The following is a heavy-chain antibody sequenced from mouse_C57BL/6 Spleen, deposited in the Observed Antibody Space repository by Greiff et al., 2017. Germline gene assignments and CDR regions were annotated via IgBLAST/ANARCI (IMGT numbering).Heavy chain of an antibody. CDR3: ARSNYDWYFYV. J-gene: IGHJ1*03. Sequence: DVKLQESGGGLVQPGESLKLSCESNEYEFPSHDMSWVRKTPEKRLELVAAINSDGGSTYYPDTMERRFIISRDNTKKTLYLQMSSLRSDDTALYYCARSNYDWYFYVWGTGTPVTLSS. D-gene: IGHD2-5*01. CDR1: EYEFPSHD. CDR2: INSDGGST. V-gene: IGHV5-2*01.